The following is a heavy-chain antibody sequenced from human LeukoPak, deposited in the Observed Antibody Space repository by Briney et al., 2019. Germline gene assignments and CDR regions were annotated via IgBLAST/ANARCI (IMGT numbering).Heavy chain of an antibody. CDR3: ARHGAPTSGYYDHSVNPTYYYYYYMDV. Sequence: ASVKVSCKASGYTFTSYYMHWVRQAPGQGLEWMGIINPSGGSTCYAQKFQGRVTMTRDMSTSTVYMELSSLRSEDTAMYYCARHGAPTSGYYDHSVNPTYYYYYYMDVWGKGTTVTVSS. D-gene: IGHD3-22*01. V-gene: IGHV1-46*01. CDR1: GYTFTSYY. CDR2: INPSGGST. J-gene: IGHJ6*03.